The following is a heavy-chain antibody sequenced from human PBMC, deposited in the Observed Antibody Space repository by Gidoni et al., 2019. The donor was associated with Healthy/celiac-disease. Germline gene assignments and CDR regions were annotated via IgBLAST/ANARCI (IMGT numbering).Heavy chain of an antibody. Sequence: EVQLVQSGAEVKKPGESLKVSCKGSGYSFTSYWIGWVRQMPGQGLEWMGIIYPGDSDTRYSPSFQGQVTISADKSISTAYLQWSSLKASDTAMYYCARFDRGYRPTDAFDIWGQGTMVTVSS. V-gene: IGHV5-51*01. CDR1: GYSFTSYW. J-gene: IGHJ3*02. CDR2: IYPGDSDT. D-gene: IGHD5-12*01. CDR3: ARFDRGYRPTDAFDI.